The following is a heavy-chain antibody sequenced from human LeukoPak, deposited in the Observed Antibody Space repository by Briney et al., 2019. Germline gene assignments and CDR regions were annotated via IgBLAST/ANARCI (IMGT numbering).Heavy chain of an antibody. CDR2: MYNGGGT. CDR3: AASIVGLTYDEHFEH. J-gene: IGHJ1*01. V-gene: IGHV3-53*01. CDR1: GFPVSINH. D-gene: IGHD1-26*01. Sequence: GGSLRLSCAASGFPVSINHMNWVRQAPGKGLEWVSVMYNGGGTYYADSVKGRFTISRDISRNTLYLQMNSLRAEDMAVYYCAASIVGLTYDEHFEHWGQGTLVTVSS.